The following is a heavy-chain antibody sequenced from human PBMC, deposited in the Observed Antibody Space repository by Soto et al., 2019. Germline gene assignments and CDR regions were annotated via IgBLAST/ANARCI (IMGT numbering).Heavy chain of an antibody. V-gene: IGHV3-33*05. CDR1: GFTFRSYV. D-gene: IGHD3-16*01. J-gene: IGHJ4*02. CDR2: TSYDGSNN. Sequence: QVQLVESGGGVVQPGTSLRLSCVGSGFTFRSYVIHWVRQAPGKGLEWVALTSYDGSNNFYGDSVKGRFTISRHNSRNTVELQMDSLLFADTALYYFARWGTTGGLDVWGQGTLVSVSS. CDR3: ARWGTTGGLDV.